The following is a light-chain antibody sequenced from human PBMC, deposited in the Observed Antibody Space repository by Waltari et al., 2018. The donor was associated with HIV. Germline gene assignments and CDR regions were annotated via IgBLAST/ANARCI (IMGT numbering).Light chain of an antibody. CDR2: RNG. V-gene: IGLV1-47*01. Sequence: QSVLTQPPSASGTPGQRVSISCSGSSSNIGSNYVYWYQQLPGTAPKLLMYRNGGRPSGVPERFSGSKSGTSASLAISGLRSEDEADYYCAAWDDSLSAWVFGGGTKLTVL. J-gene: IGLJ3*02. CDR1: SSNIGSNY. CDR3: AAWDDSLSAWV.